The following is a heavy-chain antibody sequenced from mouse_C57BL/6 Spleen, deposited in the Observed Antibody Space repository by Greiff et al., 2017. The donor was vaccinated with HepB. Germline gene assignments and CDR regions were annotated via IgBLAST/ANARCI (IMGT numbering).Heavy chain of an antibody. Sequence: QVQLQQPGAELVRPGSSVKLSCKASGYTFTSYWMHWVKQRPIQGLEWIGNIDPSDSETHYNQKFKDKATLTVDKSSSTAYMQLSSLTSEDSAVYYCARHPYDGPSYWYFDVWGTGTTVTVSS. V-gene: IGHV1-52*01. CDR2: IDPSDSET. J-gene: IGHJ1*03. CDR3: ARHPYDGPSYWYFDV. D-gene: IGHD2-3*01. CDR1: GYTFTSYW.